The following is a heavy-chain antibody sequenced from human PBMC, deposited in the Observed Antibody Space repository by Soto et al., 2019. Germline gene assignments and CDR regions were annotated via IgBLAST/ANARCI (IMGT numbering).Heavy chain of an antibody. V-gene: IGHV3-30*02. D-gene: IGHD3-10*02. CDR1: GFIFSNNG. CDR2: MSYDGSDT. CDR3: TIVRLANSALDH. J-gene: IGHJ4*02. Sequence: PGGSLRLSCVGSGFIFSNNGMHWVRQTPGKGLEWVDFMSYDGSDTFYADSVKGRFTISRDNSKNTLFLHISNLRAEDTAMYYCTIVRLANSALDHWGQGALVTVSS.